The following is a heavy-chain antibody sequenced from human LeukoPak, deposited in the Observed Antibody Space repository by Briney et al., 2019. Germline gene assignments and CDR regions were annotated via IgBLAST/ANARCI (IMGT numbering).Heavy chain of an antibody. CDR3: ARVLDCSGGSCYDYFDY. J-gene: IGHJ4*02. Sequence: ASVKVSCKASGYTFTGYYMHWVRQAPGQGLEWMGWINPNSGGTNYAQKFQGRVTMTRDTSISTAYMELSRLRSEDTAVYYCARVLDCSGGSCYDYFDYWGQGTLVTVSS. D-gene: IGHD2-15*01. CDR1: GYTFTGYY. V-gene: IGHV1-2*02. CDR2: INPNSGGT.